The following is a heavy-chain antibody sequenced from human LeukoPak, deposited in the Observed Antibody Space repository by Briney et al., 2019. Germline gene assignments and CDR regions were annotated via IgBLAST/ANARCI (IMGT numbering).Heavy chain of an antibody. CDR2: ISGSGGST. CDR3: AKARAVNWNYPFDY. J-gene: IGHJ4*02. CDR1: GFTFSDYY. D-gene: IGHD1-7*01. Sequence: GGSLRLSCAASGFTFSDYYMSWIRQAPGKGLEWVSAISGSGGSTYYADSVKGRFTISRDNSKNTLYLQMNSLRAEDTAVYYCAKARAVNWNYPFDYWGQGTLVTVSS. V-gene: IGHV3-23*01.